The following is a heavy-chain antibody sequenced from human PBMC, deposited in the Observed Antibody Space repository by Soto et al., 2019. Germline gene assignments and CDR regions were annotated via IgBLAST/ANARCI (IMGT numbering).Heavy chain of an antibody. J-gene: IGHJ4*02. Sequence: QVQLVESGGGVVQPGRSLRLSCAASGFTFSSYGMHWVRQAPGKGLEWVAVIWYDGSNKYYADSVKGRFTISRDNSKNTLYLQKNSLIAEGTAVYYGARGVMFTFGGVEYTYWGQGTLVTVSS. D-gene: IGHD3-16*01. CDR1: GFTFSSYG. CDR2: IWYDGSNK. CDR3: ARGVMFTFGGVEYTY. V-gene: IGHV3-33*01.